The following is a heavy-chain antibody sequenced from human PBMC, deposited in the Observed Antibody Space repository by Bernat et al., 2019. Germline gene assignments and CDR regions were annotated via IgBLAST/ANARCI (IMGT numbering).Heavy chain of an antibody. CDR2: IKSKTDGGTT. Sequence: EVQLVESGGGLVKPGGSLSLSCAASGFTFSNAWMSWVRQAPGKGLEWVGRIKSKTDGGTTDYAAPVKGRFTISRDDSKNTLYLQMNSLKTEDTVVYYCTTDRGYCSGGSCSLFPWGQGTLVTVSS. J-gene: IGHJ5*02. CDR3: TTDRGYCSGGSCSLFP. D-gene: IGHD2-15*01. CDR1: GFTFSNAW. V-gene: IGHV3-15*01.